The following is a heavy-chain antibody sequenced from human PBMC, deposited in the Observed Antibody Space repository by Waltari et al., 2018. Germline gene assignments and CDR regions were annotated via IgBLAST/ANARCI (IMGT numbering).Heavy chain of an antibody. CDR3: ARGRSGSYPD. CDR1: GYTFSIYW. J-gene: IGHJ4*02. D-gene: IGHD1-26*01. CDR2: ICRGDSDT. Sequence: EVQLVQSGAEVKKPGESLRISCKGSGYTFSIYWIAWVRQVPGKGLEWLGIICRGDSDTRYSPSFQGQVTISADKSISTAYLQWSSLKASDTAIYYCARGRSGSYPDWGQGTLVTVSS. V-gene: IGHV5-51*01.